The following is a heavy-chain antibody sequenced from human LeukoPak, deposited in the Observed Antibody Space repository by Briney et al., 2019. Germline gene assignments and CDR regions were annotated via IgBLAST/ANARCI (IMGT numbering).Heavy chain of an antibody. CDR3: AGDIAAVNIPGSRLDP. J-gene: IGHJ5*02. CDR2: AYRTGTT. Sequence: SETLSLTCTVSGVSISTNTYSWAWIRQPPGKGLQWIGTAYRTGTTSYNASLKGRVTISLDTSKNQFSLQLTSVTAADTAVYYCAGDIAAVNIPGSRLDPWGQGTLVTVSS. V-gene: IGHV4-39*07. CDR1: GVSISTNTYS. D-gene: IGHD6-13*01.